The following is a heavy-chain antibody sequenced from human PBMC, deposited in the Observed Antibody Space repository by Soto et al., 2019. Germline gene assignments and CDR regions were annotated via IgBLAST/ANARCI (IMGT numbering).Heavy chain of an antibody. CDR1: GFSFSADGVG. CDR3: AHAFGGTSWPNDAFDV. D-gene: IGHD3-16*01. V-gene: IGHV2-5*02. Sequence: QITLKESGPTLVKPTQTLTLTCIFSGFSFSADGVGVGWIRQPPGKALEWLALIYWDDDPRYRPSLKSRLTITKDSSKNQVVLTMTNMDPLGTATYYCAHAFGGTSWPNDAFDVWGQGTVVTVSS. CDR2: IYWDDDP. J-gene: IGHJ3*01.